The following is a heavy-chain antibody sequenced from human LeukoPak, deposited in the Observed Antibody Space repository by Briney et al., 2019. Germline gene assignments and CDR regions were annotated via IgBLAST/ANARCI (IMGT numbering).Heavy chain of an antibody. CDR2: IYYTGTT. J-gene: IGHJ6*02. V-gene: IGHV4-59*01. Sequence: KPSETLSLTCTVSGGSLSSYYWSWIRQPPGKGLEWIGFIYYTGTTKYNPSLRSRVTISLDTSKNQFSLKLNSVTAADTAVYYCARSYDSRGYYYYGMDVWGQGTTVTVSS. CDR1: GGSLSSYY. CDR3: ARSYDSRGYYYYGMDV. D-gene: IGHD3-22*01.